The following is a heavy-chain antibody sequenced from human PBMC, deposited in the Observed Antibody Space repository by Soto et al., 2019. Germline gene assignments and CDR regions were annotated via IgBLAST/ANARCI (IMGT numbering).Heavy chain of an antibody. Sequence: GGSLRLSCVASGFTFMSSFMGWVRQVPGKGLEWVANINQDGGVTYYVDSVEGRFTIFRDNAKDSLYLQMHSLRAEDTAVYYCARYYRGSGRYFFDYWGQGTLVTVSS. CDR1: GFTFMSSF. J-gene: IGHJ4*02. D-gene: IGHD6-19*01. V-gene: IGHV3-7*03. CDR2: INQDGGVT. CDR3: ARYYRGSGRYFFDY.